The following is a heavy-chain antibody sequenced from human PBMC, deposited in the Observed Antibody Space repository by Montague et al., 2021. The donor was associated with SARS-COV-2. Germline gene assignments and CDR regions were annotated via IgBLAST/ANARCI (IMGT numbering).Heavy chain of an antibody. D-gene: IGHD2-21*01. J-gene: IGHJ4*02. CDR3: ARGTRVVGITPGFRY. CDR1: RGSFHIFS. CDR2: IDHRGNT. V-gene: IGHV4-34*01. Sequence: SETLSLTCAVYRGSFHIFSWGWIRQSPEKGLEWIGEIDHRGNTNYNPSLKSQVTISVDTSKNQFSLNLTSVTAADTAIYYCARGTRVVGITPGFRYWGQGTQVAVS.